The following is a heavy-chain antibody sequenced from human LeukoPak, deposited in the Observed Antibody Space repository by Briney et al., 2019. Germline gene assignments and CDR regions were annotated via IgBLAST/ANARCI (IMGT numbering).Heavy chain of an antibody. V-gene: IGHV3-66*01. Sequence: HSGGSLRLSCAASGFTVSSNYMTWVRQAPGKGLQWVSPIYSGGSTSYADSVRGRFTISRDNSKNTLYLQMNSLRAEDTAVYYCARIETVADAFDIWGQGTVVTVSS. J-gene: IGHJ3*02. D-gene: IGHD1-1*01. CDR1: GFTVSSNY. CDR2: IYSGGST. CDR3: ARIETVADAFDI.